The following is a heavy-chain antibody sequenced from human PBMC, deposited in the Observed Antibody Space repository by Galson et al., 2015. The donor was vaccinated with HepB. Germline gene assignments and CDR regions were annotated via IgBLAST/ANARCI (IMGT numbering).Heavy chain of an antibody. J-gene: IGHJ6*02. Sequence: SVKVSCKASGGTFSSYAISWVRQAPGQGLEWMGGIIPIFGTANYAQKFQGRVTITADESTSTAYMELSSLRSEDTAVYYCARRWGCSGGSYYPHYYYYYGMDVWGQGTTVTVSS. CDR3: ARRWGCSGGSYYPHYYYYYGMDV. CDR2: IIPIFGTA. D-gene: IGHD2-15*01. CDR1: GGTFSSYA. V-gene: IGHV1-69*13.